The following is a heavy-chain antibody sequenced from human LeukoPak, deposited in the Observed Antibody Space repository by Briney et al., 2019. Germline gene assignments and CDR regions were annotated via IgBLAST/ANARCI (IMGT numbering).Heavy chain of an antibody. V-gene: IGHV4-59*01. D-gene: IGHD5-18*01. CDR1: GGSISNYY. CDR3: ARGGYSYGYFDY. CDR2: IYHSGST. Sequence: SETLSLTCTVSGGSISNYYWSWIRQPPGKGLEWIGYIYHSGSTNYNPSLKSRVTISVDTSKTQFSLKLSSVTAADTAVYYCARGGYSYGYFDYWGQGTLVTVSS. J-gene: IGHJ4*02.